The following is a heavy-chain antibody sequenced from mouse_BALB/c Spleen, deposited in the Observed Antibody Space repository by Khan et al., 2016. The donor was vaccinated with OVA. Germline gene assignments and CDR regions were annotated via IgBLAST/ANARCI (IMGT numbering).Heavy chain of an antibody. V-gene: IGHV1-9*01. J-gene: IGHJ3*01. CDR3: ARQGGGYFSWFAY. CDR2: ILPGSDSP. Sequence: QVQLQQSGTELLKPGASVKISCKATGYTFSSYWIEWIKQRSGHGLEWIGEILPGSDSPHYNARFLGKATLTADTSSNTAYMQLSSLTSEDSAVYYCARQGGGYFSWFAYWGQGTLVTVSA. D-gene: IGHD2-3*01. CDR1: GYTFSSYW.